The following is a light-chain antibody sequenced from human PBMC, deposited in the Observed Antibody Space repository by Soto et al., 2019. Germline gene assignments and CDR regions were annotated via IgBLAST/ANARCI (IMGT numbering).Light chain of an antibody. Sequence: EIVLTQSPGTLSLSPLERATLYCSSSQSVSSSYLAWYQQKPGQAPRLLIYGASSRATGIPDRFTGSGSGTDFTLTISRLEPEDFAVYFCQQYSNSPQTFGQGTKVDIK. J-gene: IGKJ1*01. V-gene: IGKV3-20*01. CDR3: QQYSNSPQT. CDR2: GAS. CDR1: QSVSSSY.